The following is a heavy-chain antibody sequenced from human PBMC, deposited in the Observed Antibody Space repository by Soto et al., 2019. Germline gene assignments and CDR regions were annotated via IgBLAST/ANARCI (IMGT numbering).Heavy chain of an antibody. CDR3: VCNGYYSLEY. D-gene: IGHD3-22*01. J-gene: IGHJ4*02. V-gene: IGHV4-4*02. Sequence: QVQLQESGPGLVKPSGTLSLTCAVSGDSMTSSDWWSWVRQAPGKGLEWIGEIHYSGDINYDPSLRSRVTISVDRSTNQFSLNLSSVTAADTAFYFCVCNGYYSLEYWGQGTLVIVSP. CDR1: GDSMTSSDW. CDR2: IHYSGDI.